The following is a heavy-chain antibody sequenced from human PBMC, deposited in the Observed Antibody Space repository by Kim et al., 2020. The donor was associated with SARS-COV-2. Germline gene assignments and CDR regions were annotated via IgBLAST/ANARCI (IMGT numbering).Heavy chain of an antibody. CDR1: GYTFTGYY. CDR3: AWVLGGSGSYRVFDY. Sequence: ASVKVSCKASGYTFTGYYMHWVRQAPGQGLEWMGRINPNSGGTNYAQKFQGRVTITRDTSISTAYMELSRLRSDDTAGYYCAWVLGGSGSYRVFDYWGQG. J-gene: IGHJ4*02. CDR2: INPNSGGT. V-gene: IGHV1-2*06. D-gene: IGHD3-10*01.